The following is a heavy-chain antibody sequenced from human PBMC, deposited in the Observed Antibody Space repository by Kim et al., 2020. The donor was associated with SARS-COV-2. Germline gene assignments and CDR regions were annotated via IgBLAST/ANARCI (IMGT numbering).Heavy chain of an antibody. V-gene: IGHV1-2*02. CDR2: INPNSGGT. D-gene: IGHD3-22*01. CDR1: GYTFTGYY. Sequence: ASVKVSCKASGYTFTGYYMHWVRQAPGQGLEWMGWINPNSGGTNYAQKFQGRVTMTRDTSISTAYMELSRLRSDDTAVYYCARASMIVVVPGPRGDYYGMDVWGQGTTVTVSS. CDR3: ARASMIVVVPGPRGDYYGMDV. J-gene: IGHJ6*02.